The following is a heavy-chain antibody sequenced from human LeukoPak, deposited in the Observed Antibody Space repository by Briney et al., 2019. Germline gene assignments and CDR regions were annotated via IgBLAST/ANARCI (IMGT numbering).Heavy chain of an antibody. J-gene: IGHJ4*02. CDR3: ARGDRVLDY. D-gene: IGHD1-14*01. CDR2: IYYSGST. V-gene: IGHV4-39*07. Sequence: WVRQPPGKGLEWIGSIYYSGSTYYNPSLKSRVTISVDTSKNQFSLKLSSVTAADTALYYCARGDRVLDYWGQGTLVTVSS.